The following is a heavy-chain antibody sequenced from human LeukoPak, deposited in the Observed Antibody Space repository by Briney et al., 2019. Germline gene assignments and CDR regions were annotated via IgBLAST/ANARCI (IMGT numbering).Heavy chain of an antibody. CDR1: GGSFSGYY. J-gene: IGHJ5*02. Sequence: SETLSLTCAVYGGSFSGYYWSWIRQPPGKGLEWIGEINHSGSTNYNPSLKSRVTISVDTSKNQFSLELSSVTAADTAVFYCARGGYSYGRGWFDPWGQGTLVTVSS. V-gene: IGHV4-34*01. CDR3: ARGGYSYGRGWFDP. CDR2: INHSGST. D-gene: IGHD5-18*01.